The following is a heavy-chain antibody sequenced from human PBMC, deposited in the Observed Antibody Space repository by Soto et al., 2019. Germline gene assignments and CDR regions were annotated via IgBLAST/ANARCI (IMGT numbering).Heavy chain of an antibody. CDR3: ARANGDYDRPYYYYGMDV. D-gene: IGHD4-17*01. Sequence: SETLSLTCTVSGGSISSYYWSWIRQPPGKGLEWIGYIYYSGSTNYNPSLKSRVTISVDTSKNQFSLKLSSVTAADTAVYYCARANGDYDRPYYYYGMDVWGQGTTVTVSS. V-gene: IGHV4-59*01. J-gene: IGHJ6*02. CDR2: IYYSGST. CDR1: GGSISSYY.